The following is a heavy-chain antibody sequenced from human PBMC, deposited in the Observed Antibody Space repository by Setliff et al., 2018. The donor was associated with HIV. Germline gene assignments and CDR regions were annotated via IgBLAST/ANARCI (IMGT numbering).Heavy chain of an antibody. CDR1: GFTFSNYA. CDR3: ARDTCDTPSCYAGPRFVY. D-gene: IGHD2-2*01. V-gene: IGHV3-23*01. CDR2: ISGSGGST. Sequence: GSLRLSCAASGFTFSNYAMSWVRQAPGKGLEWVSAISGSGGSTYYADPVKGRFTISRDNARNSLFLQMNSLRVEDTAVYYCARDTCDTPSCYAGPRFVYWGQGNLVTVSS. J-gene: IGHJ4*02.